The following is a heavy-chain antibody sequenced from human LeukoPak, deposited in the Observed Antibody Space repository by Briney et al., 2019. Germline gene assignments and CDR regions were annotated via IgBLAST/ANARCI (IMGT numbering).Heavy chain of an antibody. D-gene: IGHD3-10*01. J-gene: IGHJ2*01. Sequence: PGGSLRLSCAASGFTFSRYGMHWVRQAPGRGLEWVALISYNGDNKYYVDSVKGRFTLSRDNSKNTLFLQMNSLRAEDTAVYYCAKEEFLHWYFDLWGRGTLVTVSS. V-gene: IGHV3-30*18. CDR3: AKEEFLHWYFDL. CDR2: ISYNGDNK. CDR1: GFTFSRYG.